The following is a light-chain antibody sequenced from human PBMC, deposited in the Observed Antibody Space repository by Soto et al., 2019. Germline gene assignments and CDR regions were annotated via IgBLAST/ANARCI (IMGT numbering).Light chain of an antibody. CDR3: QQYNNWPPIT. CDR1: QSVRSG. Sequence: EIVLTQSPVTLSLIPGEGATLSCRAIQSVRSGSLAWYQQKPGQAPRLLIYDTSTRATGIPARFSGSGSGTEFTLTISSLQSEDFAVYYCQQYNNWPPITFGQGTRLEI. J-gene: IGKJ5*01. V-gene: IGKV3-15*01. CDR2: DTS.